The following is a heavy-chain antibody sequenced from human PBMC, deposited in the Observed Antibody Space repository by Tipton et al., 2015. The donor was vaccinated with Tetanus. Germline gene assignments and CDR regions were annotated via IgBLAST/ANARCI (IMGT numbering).Heavy chain of an antibody. CDR2: IFYNGRT. Sequence: TLSLTCNVSGDSMTDFYWSWIRQPPGKGLEWIAYIFYNGRTQSNPSLKSRVSISVDTAKNQFSLQLKSVTAADTAIYYCARTTRRWLHPDYRGPGTLVTVSS. CDR3: ARTTRRWLHPDY. CDR1: GDSMTDFY. V-gene: IGHV4-59*01. J-gene: IGHJ4*02. D-gene: IGHD5-24*01.